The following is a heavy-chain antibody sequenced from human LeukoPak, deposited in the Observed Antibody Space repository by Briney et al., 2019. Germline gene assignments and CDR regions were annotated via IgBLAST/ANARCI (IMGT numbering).Heavy chain of an antibody. V-gene: IGHV3-23*01. CDR3: ANTAVAGYYYYGMDV. J-gene: IGHJ6*02. CDR2: ISGSGGST. D-gene: IGHD6-19*01. Sequence: PGGSLRLSCAASGSTFSSYAMSWVRQAPGKGLEWVSAISGSGGSTYYADSVKGRFTISRDNSKNTLYLQMNSLRAEDTAVYYCANTAVAGYYYYGMDVWGQGTTVTVSS. CDR1: GSTFSSYA.